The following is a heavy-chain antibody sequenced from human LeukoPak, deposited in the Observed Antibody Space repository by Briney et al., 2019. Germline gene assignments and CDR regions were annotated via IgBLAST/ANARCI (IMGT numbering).Heavy chain of an antibody. Sequence: ASVKVSCKASGYSFTRYFIHWVRQAPGQGLGWMGIIIPSDGSTSYAQKLQGRVTMTRDTSTSTVYMELSSLRSEDTAVYYCARGKVVTMVRGVIITYFDYWGQGTLVTVSS. D-gene: IGHD3-10*01. CDR2: IIPSDGST. CDR3: ARGKVVTMVRGVIITYFDY. J-gene: IGHJ4*02. V-gene: IGHV1-46*01. CDR1: GYSFTRYF.